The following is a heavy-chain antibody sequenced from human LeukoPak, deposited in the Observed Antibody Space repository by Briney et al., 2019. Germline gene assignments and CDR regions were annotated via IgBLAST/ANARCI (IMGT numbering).Heavy chain of an antibody. CDR3: ASGRQLGY. D-gene: IGHD6-13*01. CDR2: IKEDGSEK. Sequence: GGSLRLSCAASGFTFSNDWRRWGRQAPGKGLEWVANIKEDGSEKYYVDSVKGRFTISRDNARNSLYLQMNSLRAEDTAVYYCASGRQLGYWGQGTLVTVSS. CDR1: GFTFSNDW. V-gene: IGHV3-7*01. J-gene: IGHJ4*02.